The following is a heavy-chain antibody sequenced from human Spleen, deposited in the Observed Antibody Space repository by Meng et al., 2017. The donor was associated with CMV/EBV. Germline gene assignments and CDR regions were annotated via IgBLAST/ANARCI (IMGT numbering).Heavy chain of an antibody. CDR1: GGSISSSSYY. D-gene: IGHD6-19*01. J-gene: IGHJ4*02. CDR2: IYYSGST. CDR3: ARDLAVAGTPGYFDY. Sequence: SETLSLTCTVSGGSISSSSYYWGWIRQPPGKGLEWIGYIYYSGSTNYNPSLKGRVTISVDTSKNQFSLKLSSVTAADTAVYYCARDLAVAGTPGYFDYWGQGTLVTSPQ. V-gene: IGHV4-61*01.